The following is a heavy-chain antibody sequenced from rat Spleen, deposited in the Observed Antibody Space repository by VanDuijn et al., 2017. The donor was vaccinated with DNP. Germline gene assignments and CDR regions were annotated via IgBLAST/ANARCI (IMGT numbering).Heavy chain of an antibody. Sequence: EVQLVESGGGLVQPGRSLKLSCAASGFIFSDFYMAWVRQAPKKGLEWVATIIHDGSSIYYRDSVKGRFTISRDNGKRTLYLQMDSLRSEDTATYYCVRLGYYEGSYPNWFAYWGQGTLVTVSS. CDR3: VRLGYYEGSYPNWFAY. CDR2: IIHDGSSI. CDR1: GFIFSDFY. J-gene: IGHJ3*01. D-gene: IGHD1-12*03. V-gene: IGHV5-7*01.